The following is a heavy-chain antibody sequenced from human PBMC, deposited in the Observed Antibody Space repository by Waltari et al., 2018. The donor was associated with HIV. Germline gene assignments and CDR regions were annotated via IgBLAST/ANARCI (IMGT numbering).Heavy chain of an antibody. D-gene: IGHD2-2*01. CDR3: AREPNPLADCSSTSCRDISFDY. J-gene: IGHJ4*02. V-gene: IGHV4-34*01. Sequence: QVQLQQWGAGLLKPSETLSLTCAVYGGSFSGYSWSWIRQPPGKGLEWIGEINHSGSTNDNPSLKSRVTIAVDTSKNQCSLKLSSVTAADTAVYYCAREPNPLADCSSTSCRDISFDYWGQGTLVTVSS. CDR2: INHSGST. CDR1: GGSFSGYS.